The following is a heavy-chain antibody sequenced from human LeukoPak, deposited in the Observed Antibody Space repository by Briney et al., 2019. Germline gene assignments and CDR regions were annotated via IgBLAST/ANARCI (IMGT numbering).Heavy chain of an antibody. CDR3: ARDSYRAYSSSWYGDYFDY. CDR1: GGSISSGGYY. J-gene: IGHJ4*02. V-gene: IGHV4-31*03. D-gene: IGHD6-13*01. Sequence: SSETLSLTCTVSGGSISSGGYYWSWIRQHPGRGLERIGDIYYSGSTYYNPSLKSRVTLSVDTSKNQFSLQLSSVTAADTAVYYCARDSYRAYSSSWYGDYFDYWGQGTLVTVSS. CDR2: IYYSGST.